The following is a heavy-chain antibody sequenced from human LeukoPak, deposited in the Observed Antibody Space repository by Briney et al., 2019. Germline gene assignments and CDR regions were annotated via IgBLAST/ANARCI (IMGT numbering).Heavy chain of an antibody. CDR3: ARSELLWFGGVNSGFDY. CDR1: GGSISSSNW. V-gene: IGHV4-4*02. CDR2: IYHSGST. J-gene: IGHJ4*02. D-gene: IGHD3-10*01. Sequence: SETLSLTCAVSGGSISSSNWWSWVRQPPGKGLEWIGEIYHSGSTNYNPSLKSRVTISVDTSKIQFSLKLSSVTAADTAVYYCARSELLWFGGVNSGFDYWGQGTLVTVSS.